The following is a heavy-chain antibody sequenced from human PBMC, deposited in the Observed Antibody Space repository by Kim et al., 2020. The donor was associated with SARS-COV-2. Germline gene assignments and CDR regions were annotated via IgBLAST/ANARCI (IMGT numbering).Heavy chain of an antibody. Sequence: GGSLRLSCTASGFTFGDYAMSWFRQAPGKGLEWVGFIRSKAYGGTTEYAASVKGRFTISRDDSKSIAYLQMNSLKTEDTAVYYCTRGPYGGNLPHFDYWGQGTLVTVSS. CDR2: IRSKAYGGTT. J-gene: IGHJ4*02. CDR3: TRGPYGGNLPHFDY. V-gene: IGHV3-49*03. D-gene: IGHD4-17*01. CDR1: GFTFGDYA.